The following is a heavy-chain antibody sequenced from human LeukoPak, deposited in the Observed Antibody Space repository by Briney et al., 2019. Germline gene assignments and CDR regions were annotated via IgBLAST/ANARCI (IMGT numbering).Heavy chain of an antibody. CDR1: GYSFTSYW. D-gene: IGHD3-22*01. Sequence: GESLKISCKGSGYSFTSYWIGWVRQMPGKGLEWMGIIYPGDSDTRYSPSFQGKVTISADKSISTAYLQWSSLKASDTAMYYCARLSSITMIVVVPPGAFDIWGQGTMVTVSS. CDR2: IYPGDSDT. CDR3: ARLSSITMIVVVPPGAFDI. V-gene: IGHV5-51*01. J-gene: IGHJ3*02.